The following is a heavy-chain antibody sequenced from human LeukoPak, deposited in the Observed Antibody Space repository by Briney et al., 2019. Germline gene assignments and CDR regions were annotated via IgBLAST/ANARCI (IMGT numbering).Heavy chain of an antibody. CDR1: GYSFTSYW. CDR2: IYPGDSDT. J-gene: IGHJ5*02. CDR3: ARQEGDYGDYGGDWFDP. V-gene: IGHV5-51*01. D-gene: IGHD4-17*01. Sequence: GESLKISWKGSGYSFTSYWIGWVRHMPGKGLEWIGMIYPGDSDTRYSPSFQGQVTISADKSISTAYLQWSSLKASDTAMYYCARQEGDYGDYGGDWFDPWGQGTLVTVSS.